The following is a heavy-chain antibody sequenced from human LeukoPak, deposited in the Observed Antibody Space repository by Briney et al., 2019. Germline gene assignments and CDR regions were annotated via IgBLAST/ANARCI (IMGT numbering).Heavy chain of an antibody. Sequence: ASVKVSCQASGYTFTGYYMHWVRQAPGQGLEWMGWINPNSGGTNYAQKFQGRVTMTRDTSISTAYMELSRLRSDDTAVYYCAKQEESWRVRGMGYYYYYYMDVWGKGTTVTISS. CDR3: AKQEESWRVRGMGYYYYYYMDV. V-gene: IGHV1-2*02. J-gene: IGHJ6*03. CDR2: INPNSGGT. CDR1: GYTFTGYY. D-gene: IGHD3-10*01.